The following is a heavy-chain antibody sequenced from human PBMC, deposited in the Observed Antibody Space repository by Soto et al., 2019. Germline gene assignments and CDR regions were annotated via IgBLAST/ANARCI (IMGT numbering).Heavy chain of an antibody. J-gene: IGHJ3*02. V-gene: IGHV1-18*01. CDR1: GYTFTNSG. Sequence: ASVKVSCKASGYTFTNSGINWVRQAPGQGLEWMGWISTDNGNTNYAQHLQGRVSMTTDTSTSTAYMDLRSLRSDDTAVYYCAREVAADGTFREDVFDIWGQGTLVTVSS. D-gene: IGHD6-13*01. CDR3: AREVAADGTFREDVFDI. CDR2: ISTDNGNT.